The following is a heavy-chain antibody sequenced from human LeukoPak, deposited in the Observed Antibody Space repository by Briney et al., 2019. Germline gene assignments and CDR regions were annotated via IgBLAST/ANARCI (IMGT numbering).Heavy chain of an antibody. Sequence: PSETLSLTCTVSGRSISSYYWSWIRQPPGKGLEWIGYIYYSGSTNYNPSLKSRVTISVDTSNNQFSLKLSSVTAADTAVYYCARTSGSYYILPPDYWGQGTLVTVSS. CDR2: IYYSGST. CDR1: GRSISSYY. V-gene: IGHV4-59*01. CDR3: ARTSGSYYILPPDY. J-gene: IGHJ4*02. D-gene: IGHD1-26*01.